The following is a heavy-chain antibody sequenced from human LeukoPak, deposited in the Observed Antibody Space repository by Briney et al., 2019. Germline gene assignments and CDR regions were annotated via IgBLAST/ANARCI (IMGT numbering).Heavy chain of an antibody. Sequence: GGSLRLSCAASGLSVSSNYMSWVRQAPGKGLEWVANIKQDGSEKYYVDSVKGRFTISRDNAKNSLYLQMNSLRAEDTAVYYCARGFRVSEDYYGSGSFGYWGQGTLVTVSS. D-gene: IGHD3-10*01. CDR3: ARGFRVSEDYYGSGSFGY. CDR2: IKQDGSEK. V-gene: IGHV3-7*01. CDR1: GLSVSSNY. J-gene: IGHJ4*02.